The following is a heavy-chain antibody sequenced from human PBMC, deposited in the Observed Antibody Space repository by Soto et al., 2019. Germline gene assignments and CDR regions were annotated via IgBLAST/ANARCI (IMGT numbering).Heavy chain of an antibody. Sequence: SETLSLTCIVSGGSIIDYSWSWIRQSPGGGLEWIGYIFYTGTTNYNPSLKSRLAISIDTSKNHFSLRLSSVTAADSAVYYCVRDTDSGTFDLDYWGQGTLVTVSS. CDR1: GGSIIDYS. D-gene: IGHD3-3*01. CDR3: VRDTDSGTFDLDY. V-gene: IGHV4-59*01. J-gene: IGHJ4*02. CDR2: IFYTGTT.